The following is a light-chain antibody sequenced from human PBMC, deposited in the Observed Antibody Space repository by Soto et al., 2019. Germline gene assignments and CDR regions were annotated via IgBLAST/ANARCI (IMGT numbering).Light chain of an antibody. Sequence: QSALTQPASVSGSPGQSITISCTGTSSDVGGYNYVSWYQQHPGKATKLIIYDVSNRPSRVSNRVSGSKSGNTASLTISGLQAEDEADYYCSSYTSSSTLLYVFGTGTKLTVL. V-gene: IGLV2-14*01. CDR3: SSYTSSSTLLYV. J-gene: IGLJ1*01. CDR2: DVS. CDR1: SSDVGGYNY.